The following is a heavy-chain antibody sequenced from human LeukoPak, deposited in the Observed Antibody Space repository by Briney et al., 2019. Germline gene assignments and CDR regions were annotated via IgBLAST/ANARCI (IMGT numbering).Heavy chain of an antibody. CDR2: IIPIFGTA. CDR3: ASLRRITMVRGVPEHRYYYYYMDV. V-gene: IGHV1-69*06. J-gene: IGHJ6*03. Sequence: ASVKVSCKASGGTFSSYAISWVRQAPGQGLEWMGGIIPIFGTANYAQKFQGRVTVTADKSTSTAYMELSSLRSEDTAVYYCASLRRITMVRGVPEHRYYYYYMDVWGKGTTVTISS. D-gene: IGHD3-10*01. CDR1: GGTFSSYA.